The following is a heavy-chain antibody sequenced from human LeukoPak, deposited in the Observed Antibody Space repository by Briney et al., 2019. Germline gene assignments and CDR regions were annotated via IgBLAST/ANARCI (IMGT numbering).Heavy chain of an antibody. CDR2: ISTDGSST. CDR3: ARVNGLTVEADYYDSSGYYYFDY. V-gene: IGHV3-74*03. J-gene: IGHJ4*02. Sequence: GGSLRLSCAVSGFTFSSYWMHWVRQAPGKGLVWVSRISTDGSSTMYADSVKGRFTISRDNAKNTLYLEMNSLRVEDTAVYYCARVNGLTVEADYYDSSGYYYFDYWGQGTLVTVSS. D-gene: IGHD3-22*01. CDR1: GFTFSSYW.